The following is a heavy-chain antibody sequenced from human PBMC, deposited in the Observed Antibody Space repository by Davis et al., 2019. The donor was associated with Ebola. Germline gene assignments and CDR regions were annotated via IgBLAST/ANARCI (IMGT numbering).Heavy chain of an antibody. Sequence: PSETLSLTCTVSGGSINSYYWSWIRQPPGKGLEWIGYIYYSGSTAYNPSLKSRFTISVDTSKNQVSLNLYSVTATDTAVYYCARDLRYDSSGYDYYFYMDVWGKGTTVTVSS. CDR2: IYYSGST. J-gene: IGHJ6*03. D-gene: IGHD3-22*01. V-gene: IGHV4-59*12. CDR3: ARDLRYDSSGYDYYFYMDV. CDR1: GGSINSYY.